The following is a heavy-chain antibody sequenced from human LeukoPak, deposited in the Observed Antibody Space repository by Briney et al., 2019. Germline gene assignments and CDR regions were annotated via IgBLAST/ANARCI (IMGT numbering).Heavy chain of an antibody. CDR1: GFTFSSYW. CDR3: APPPIGAAGN. D-gene: IGHD6-13*01. CDR2: IKQDGSDK. Sequence: GGSLRLSCAASGFTFSSYWMSWVRQAPGKGLEWVANIKQDGSDKNYVDSVEGRFTNSSDNAKKSVYLQMNSLRAEDTAVYYCAPPPIGAAGNWGQGTLVTVSS. J-gene: IGHJ4*02. V-gene: IGHV3-7*01.